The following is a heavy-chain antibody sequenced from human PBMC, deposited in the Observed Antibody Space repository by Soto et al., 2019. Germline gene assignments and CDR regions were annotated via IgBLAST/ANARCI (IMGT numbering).Heavy chain of an antibody. CDR2: IYYAGST. Sequence: SETLSLTCAVSGGSISSYYWSWIRQPPGKGLEWIGYIYYAGSTKYNPSLNSRVTISVDTSKNQFSLTVTSVTAADTAVYYCASRIAATEKFDYWGQETLLPVSS. J-gene: IGHJ4*02. CDR3: ASRIAATEKFDY. D-gene: IGHD6-25*01. CDR1: GGSISSYY. V-gene: IGHV4-59*08.